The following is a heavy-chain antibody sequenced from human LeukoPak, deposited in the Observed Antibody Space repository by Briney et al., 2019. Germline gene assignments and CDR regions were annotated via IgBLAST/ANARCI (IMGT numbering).Heavy chain of an antibody. D-gene: IGHD6-19*01. CDR2: INTNTGNP. V-gene: IGHV7-4-1*02. Sequence: ASVTVSCKASGYTFTSSALNWVRQAPGQGLEWMGWINTNTGNPTYAQGFTGRFVFSLDTSVSTAYLHISSLEAEDTAIYYCATDLKKGDSGCFDYWGQGTLVTVSS. CDR3: ATDLKKGDSGCFDY. CDR1: GYTFTSSA. J-gene: IGHJ4*02.